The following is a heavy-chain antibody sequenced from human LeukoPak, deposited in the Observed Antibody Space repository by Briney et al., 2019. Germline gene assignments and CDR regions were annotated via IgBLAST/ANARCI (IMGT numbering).Heavy chain of an antibody. Sequence: SETLSLTCTVSGGSISSGGEYWSWIRQHPGKGLEWIGYVYYSGSTYYNPSLKSRVTISVDTSENQFSLKLSSVTAADTAVYYCARPRLIYGDYGEGAFDIWGQGTMVTVSS. V-gene: IGHV4-31*03. CDR3: ARPRLIYGDYGEGAFDI. J-gene: IGHJ3*02. CDR2: VYYSGST. D-gene: IGHD4-17*01. CDR1: GGSISSGGEY.